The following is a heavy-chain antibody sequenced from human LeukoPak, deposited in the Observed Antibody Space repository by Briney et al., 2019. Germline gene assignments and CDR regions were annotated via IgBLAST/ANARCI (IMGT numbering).Heavy chain of an antibody. CDR1: GFTFSKNG. CDR2: IRYDGTNK. D-gene: IGHD3-22*01. J-gene: IGHJ4*02. CDR3: ARDFDDCAGHYYYLPDY. V-gene: IGHV3-30*02. Sequence: GGSLRLSCVGSGFTFSKNGMHWVRQAPGKGLEWVAFIRYDGTNKFYAHSVRGRFTISRDDSKNILYLEMRNLTTDDTAVYYCARDFDDCAGHYYYLPDYWGQGILVTVSS.